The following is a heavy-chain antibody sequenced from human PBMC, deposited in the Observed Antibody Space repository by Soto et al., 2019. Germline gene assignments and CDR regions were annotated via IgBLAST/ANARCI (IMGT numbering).Heavy chain of an antibody. CDR2: IYSGGST. D-gene: IGHD6-19*01. CDR1: GFIVSSYY. CDR3: AKSGGNGWFADAFDV. Sequence: GGSLRLSCAGSGFIVSSYYMSWVRQSPGKGLEWISVIYSGGSTYYADSVKGRFTISRDNSENTLYLQLNSLRAEDTAVYYCAKSGGNGWFADAFDVWGQGTMVTVSS. J-gene: IGHJ3*01. V-gene: IGHV3-53*01.